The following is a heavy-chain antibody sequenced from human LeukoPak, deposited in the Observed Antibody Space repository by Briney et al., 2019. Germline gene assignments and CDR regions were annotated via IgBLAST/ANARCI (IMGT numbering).Heavy chain of an antibody. D-gene: IGHD6-13*01. J-gene: IGHJ1*01. CDR2: IKQDGSEK. CDR3: ARDPPLITATGSRYFQH. Sequence: GGSLRLSCAASGFTFSGNWMSWVRQAPGKGLEWVANIKQDGSEKYYVDSVKGRFTISRDNAKNSLYLQMNSLGAEDTAVYYCARDPPLITATGSRYFQHWGQGTLVTVSS. CDR1: GFTFSGNW. V-gene: IGHV3-7*01.